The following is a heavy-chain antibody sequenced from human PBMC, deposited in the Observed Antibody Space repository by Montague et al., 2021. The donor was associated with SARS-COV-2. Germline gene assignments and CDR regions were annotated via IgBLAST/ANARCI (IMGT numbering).Heavy chain of an antibody. CDR2: IYYSGST. CDR1: GGSISSGRYY. D-gene: IGHD3-22*01. CDR3: ARGGYCDSSGYSLLYYYYGMDV. J-gene: IGHJ6*02. Sequence: TLSLTCTVSGGSISSGRYYWSWIRQHPGKGLEWIGYIYYSGSTYYNPSLKSRVTISVDTSKNQFSLKLSSVTAADTAVYYCARGGYCDSSGYSLLYYYYGMDVWGQGTTVTVSS. V-gene: IGHV4-31*03.